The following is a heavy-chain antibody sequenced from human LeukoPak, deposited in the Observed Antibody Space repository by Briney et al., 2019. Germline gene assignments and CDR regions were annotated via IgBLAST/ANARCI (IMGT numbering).Heavy chain of an antibody. Sequence: GGSLRLSCSASGFTFSRYLMHWVRQAPGKGLEYVSAISTNGGSTYYADSVKGRFTISRDNSKNTLYLQMSSLRTEDTAVYYCAIDYDSSGSYFDYWGQGTLVTVSS. CDR1: GFTFSRYL. D-gene: IGHD3-22*01. J-gene: IGHJ4*02. CDR3: AIDYDSSGSYFDY. CDR2: ISTNGGST. V-gene: IGHV3-64D*06.